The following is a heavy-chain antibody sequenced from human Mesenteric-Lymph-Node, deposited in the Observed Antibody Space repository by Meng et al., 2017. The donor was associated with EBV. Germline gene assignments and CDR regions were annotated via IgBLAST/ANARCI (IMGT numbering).Heavy chain of an antibody. CDR1: GGTFSSYA. D-gene: IGHD3-16*01. J-gene: IGHJ5*02. Sequence: QAQRVQSGAEVKKXXSSVTVSCKASGGTFSSYAISWVRQAPGQGLEWMGGIIPIFGTANYAQKFRGRVTITADESTSTAYMELSSLRSEDTAVYYCAGQRRSAFGWFDPWGQGTLVTVSS. V-gene: IGHV1-69*01. CDR3: AGQRRSAFGWFDP. CDR2: IIPIFGTA.